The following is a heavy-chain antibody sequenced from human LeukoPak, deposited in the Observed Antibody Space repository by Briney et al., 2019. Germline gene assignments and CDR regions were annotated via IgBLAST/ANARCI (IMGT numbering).Heavy chain of an antibody. D-gene: IGHD2-8*01. CDR3: AKDLRVLGTYNYGVEASLES. CDR1: GFAFSVYA. CDR2: INANSGTR. V-gene: IGHV3-23*01. Sequence: GGSLRLSCAASGFAFSVYAMSWLRQPPGKGLEWVSTINANSGTRSYAASVRGRFTISRDNSKNTLYLQLNTLRADDTATYYCAKDLRVLGTYNYGVEASLESWGQGTLVTVSS. J-gene: IGHJ4*02.